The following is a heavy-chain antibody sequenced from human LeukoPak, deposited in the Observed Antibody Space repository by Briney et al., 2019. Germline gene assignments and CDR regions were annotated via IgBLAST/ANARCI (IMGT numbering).Heavy chain of an antibody. CDR3: AGDTDTVTTIPDY. J-gene: IGHJ4*02. Sequence: PGGSLRLSCAASGFTFSSYSMNWVRQAPGKGLEWVSYISSSSSTIYYADSVKGRFTISRDNAKNSLYLQMNSLRAEDTAVYYCAGDTDTVTTIPDYWGQGTLVTVSS. CDR1: GFTFSSYS. CDR2: ISSSSSTI. D-gene: IGHD4-17*01. V-gene: IGHV3-48*01.